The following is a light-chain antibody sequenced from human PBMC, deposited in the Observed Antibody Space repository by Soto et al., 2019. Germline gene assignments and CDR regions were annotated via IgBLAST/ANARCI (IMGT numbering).Light chain of an antibody. CDR2: DVT. J-gene: IGLJ1*01. V-gene: IGLV2-11*01. CDR1: SSDVGGYNY. Sequence: QSALTQPRSVSGSPGQSVTISCTGTSSDVGGYNYVSWYQQHPGKAPKLMIYDVTKRPSGVPDRFSGSKSGNTASLTISGLQAEDEADYYCSSYAGGPYVFGIGTKVTVL. CDR3: SSYAGGPYV.